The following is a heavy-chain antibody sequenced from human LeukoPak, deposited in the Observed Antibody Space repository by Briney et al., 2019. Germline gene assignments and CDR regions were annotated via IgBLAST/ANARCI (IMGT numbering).Heavy chain of an antibody. CDR3: ARASPYSSGWYAWFDP. D-gene: IGHD6-19*01. J-gene: IGHJ5*02. CDR1: GGSISSSSYY. CDR2: IYYSGST. Sequence: SETLSLTCTVSGGSISSSSYYWGWIRQPPGKGLEWIGSIYYSGSTYYNPSLKSRVTISVDTSKNQFSLKLNSVTAADTAVYYCARASPYSSGWYAWFDPWGQGTLVTVSS. V-gene: IGHV4-39*07.